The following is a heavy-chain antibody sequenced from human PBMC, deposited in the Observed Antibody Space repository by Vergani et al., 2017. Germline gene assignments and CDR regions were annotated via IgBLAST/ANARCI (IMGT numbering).Heavy chain of an antibody. D-gene: IGHD1-1*01. CDR3: ARVAPSNSEVTPTAFDV. CDR2: IIPIFGTA. Sequence: QVQLVQSGAEVKKPGSSVKVSCKASGGTFSSYAISWVRQAPGQGLEWMGGIIPIFGTANYAQKFQGRVTITADESTRTAYMELSSLRSDDTAVYFCARVAPSNSEVTPTAFDVWGQGTMVTVSS. J-gene: IGHJ3*01. V-gene: IGHV1-69*01. CDR1: GGTFSSYA.